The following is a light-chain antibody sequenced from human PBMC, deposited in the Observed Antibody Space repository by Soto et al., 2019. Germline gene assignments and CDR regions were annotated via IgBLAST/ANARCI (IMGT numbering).Light chain of an antibody. CDR2: SAS. CDR1: QTISNY. CDR3: QQSYNNPRA. J-gene: IGKJ1*01. V-gene: IGKV1-39*01. Sequence: DIQMTQSPSSLSASVGDRVSITCRASQTISNYLLWYQQKPGKAPNLLIYSASTLQSGVPSRFSGSGYGTNFTLTISSLQSEDFATYYCQQSYNNPRAFGQGTKVEI.